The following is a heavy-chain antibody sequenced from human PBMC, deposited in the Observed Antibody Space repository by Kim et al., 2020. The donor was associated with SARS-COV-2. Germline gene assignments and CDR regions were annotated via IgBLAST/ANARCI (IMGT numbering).Heavy chain of an antibody. Sequence: SQKFQGRVTITRDTAASTAYMELSSLRSEDTAVYYCYYDSSGYSYANFDYWGQGTLVTVSS. D-gene: IGHD3-22*01. J-gene: IGHJ4*02. V-gene: IGHV1-3*01. CDR3: YYDSSGYSYANFDY.